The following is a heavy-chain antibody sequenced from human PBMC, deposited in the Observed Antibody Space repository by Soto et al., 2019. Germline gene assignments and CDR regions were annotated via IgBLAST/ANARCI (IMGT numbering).Heavy chain of an antibody. CDR2: IHYSGST. Sequence: QVQLLESGPGLVKPSETHSLTCTVSGDSIGTTHSYWAWIRQSPGKGLEWIGNIHYSGSTYYMPSLRSRVTLSVDTSKNQFSLRLTSVTAEDTAVYYCARHEGNGNVWPLDYWGQGILVTVSS. V-gene: IGHV4-39*01. CDR3: ARHEGNGNVWPLDY. D-gene: IGHD2-8*01. J-gene: IGHJ4*02. CDR1: GDSIGTTHSY.